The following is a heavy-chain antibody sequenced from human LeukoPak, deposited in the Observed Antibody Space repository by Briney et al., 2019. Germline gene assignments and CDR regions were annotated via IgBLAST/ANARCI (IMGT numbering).Heavy chain of an antibody. J-gene: IGHJ4*02. D-gene: IGHD3-22*01. Sequence: SETLSLTCTVSGGSISSYYWSWIRQPPGKGLEWIGYIYHSGSTYYNPSLKSRVTISVDRSKNQFSLKLSSVTAADTAVYYCARVTYDSSGYYFDYWGQGTLVTVSS. CDR1: GGSISSYY. CDR2: IYHSGST. CDR3: ARVTYDSSGYYFDY. V-gene: IGHV4-59*12.